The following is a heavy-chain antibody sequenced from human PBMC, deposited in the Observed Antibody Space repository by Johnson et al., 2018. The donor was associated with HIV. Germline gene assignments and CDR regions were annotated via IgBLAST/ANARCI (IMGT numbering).Heavy chain of an antibody. CDR3: AKDPRSSSWYWDAFDI. Sequence: VQLVEPGGGLVQPGGSLRLSCAASGFTFSSYWMSWVRQAPGKGLEWVANIKQDGSEKYYVDSVKGRFTISRDNAKNSLYLQMNSLRAEDTAVYYCAKDPRSSSWYWDAFDIWGQGTMVTVSS. D-gene: IGHD6-13*01. CDR1: GFTFSSYW. CDR2: IKQDGSEK. J-gene: IGHJ3*02. V-gene: IGHV3-7*03.